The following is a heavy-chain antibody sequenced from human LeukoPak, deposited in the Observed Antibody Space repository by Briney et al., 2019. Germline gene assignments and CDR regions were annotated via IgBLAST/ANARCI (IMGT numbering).Heavy chain of an antibody. CDR3: ARIRPNWGPEAFDI. CDR1: GLAFSSYW. V-gene: IGHV3-74*01. Sequence: PGGSLRLSCAASGLAFSSYWMHWVRQAPGTGPVWVSRINTDGSTTSYADSVKGRFTISRDNAKNTLSLQMNSLRAEDTAVYYCARIRPNWGPEAFDIWGQGTMVTVSS. D-gene: IGHD7-27*01. CDR2: INTDGSTT. J-gene: IGHJ3*02.